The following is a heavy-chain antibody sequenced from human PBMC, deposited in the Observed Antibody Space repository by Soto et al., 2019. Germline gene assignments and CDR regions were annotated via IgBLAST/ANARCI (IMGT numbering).Heavy chain of an antibody. CDR1: GFTFSSYG. V-gene: IGHV3-30*03. CDR2: LSYDGSNK. CDR3: EGGYYYYGMDV. J-gene: IGHJ6*02. Sequence: AXGSLGLSCAASGFTFSSYGMPGVRQAPGKGLEWVAVLSYDGSNKYYADSVKGRFTISRDNSQNALYLQMNSLRAEGTAVYYCEGGYYYYGMDVWGQGTTVTVSS.